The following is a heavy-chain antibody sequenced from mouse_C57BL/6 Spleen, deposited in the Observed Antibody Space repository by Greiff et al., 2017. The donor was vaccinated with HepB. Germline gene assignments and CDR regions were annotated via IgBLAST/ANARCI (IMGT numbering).Heavy chain of an antibody. V-gene: IGHV3-6*01. Sequence: EVKLVESGPGLVKPSQSLSLTCSVTGYSITSGYYWNWIRQFPGNKLEWMGYISYDGSNNYNPSLKNRISITRDTSKNQFFLKLNSVTTEDTATYYCARESTAWFAYWGQGTLVTVSA. CDR3: ARESTAWFAY. D-gene: IGHD5-1*01. CDR1: GYSITSGYY. J-gene: IGHJ3*01. CDR2: ISYDGSN.